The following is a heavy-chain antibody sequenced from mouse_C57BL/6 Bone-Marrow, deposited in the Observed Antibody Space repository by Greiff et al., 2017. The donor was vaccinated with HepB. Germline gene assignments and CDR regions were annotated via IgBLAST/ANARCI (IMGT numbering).Heavy chain of an antibody. CDR2: IYPGDGDT. Sequence: QVQLQQSGAELVKPGASVKISCKASGYAFSSYWMNWVKQRPGKGLEWIGQIYPGDGDTNYNGKFKGKATLTADKSSSTAYMQLSSLTSEDSAVYCCARQDYDGYYWYYFDYWGQGTTLTVSS. CDR1: GYAFSSYW. D-gene: IGHD2-3*01. J-gene: IGHJ2*01. V-gene: IGHV1-80*01. CDR3: ARQDYDGYYWYYFDY.